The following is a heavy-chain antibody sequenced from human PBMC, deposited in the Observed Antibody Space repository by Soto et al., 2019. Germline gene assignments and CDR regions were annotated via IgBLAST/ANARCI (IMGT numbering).Heavy chain of an antibody. CDR1: GFTFSSYA. V-gene: IGHV3-30-3*01. D-gene: IGHD3-22*01. CDR3: AREIAMIVVVITAPFDY. J-gene: IGHJ4*02. Sequence: PGGSLRLSCAASGFTFSSYAMHWVRQAPGKGLEWVAVISYDGSNKYYADSVKGRFTISRDNSKNTLYLQMNSLRAEDTAVYYCAREIAMIVVVITAPFDYWGQGTLVTVSS. CDR2: ISYDGSNK.